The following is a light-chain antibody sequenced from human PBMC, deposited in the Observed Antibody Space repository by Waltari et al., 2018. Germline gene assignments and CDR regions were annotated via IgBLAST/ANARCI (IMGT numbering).Light chain of an antibody. CDR2: GAS. J-gene: IGKJ2*01. CDR1: QGISKS. CDR3: QQYYCTPYT. V-gene: IGKV1-NL1*01. Sequence: DIQMTQSPSSLSSSVGDRVTLTCRASQGISKSLAWYQQKPGKAPKLLLYGASRLESGVPPRFSGSGSGTDYTLTISSLQPDDFATYYCQQYYCTPYTFGQGTKLDIK.